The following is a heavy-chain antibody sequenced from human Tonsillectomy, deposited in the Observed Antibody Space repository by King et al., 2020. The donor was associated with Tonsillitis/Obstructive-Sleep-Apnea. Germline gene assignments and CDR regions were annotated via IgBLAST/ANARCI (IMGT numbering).Heavy chain of an antibody. V-gene: IGHV4-34*01. J-gene: IGHJ4*02. CDR1: GGSFSGYY. D-gene: IGHD5-24*01. CDR2: INHGGST. CDR3: ARGLKDDSSYQLNYYFDY. Sequence: VQLQQWGAGLLKPSETLSLTCAVYGGSFSGYYWSWIRQPPGKGLEWIGEINHGGSTNYNPSLKSRVTVSVDTSKNQFSLKLSSVTAADTAVYYCARGLKDDSSYQLNYYFDYWGQGTLVTVSS.